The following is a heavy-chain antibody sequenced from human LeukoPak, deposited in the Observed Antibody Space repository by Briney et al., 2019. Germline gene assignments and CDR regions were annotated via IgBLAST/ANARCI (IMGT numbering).Heavy chain of an antibody. CDR1: GGSFSGYY. CDR2: INHSGST. D-gene: IGHD3-22*01. CDR3: ARVTMIAHRGVDY. J-gene: IGHJ4*02. V-gene: IGHV4-34*01. Sequence: TSETLSLTCAVYGGSFSGYYWSWIRQPPGKGLEWIGEINHSGSTNYNPSLKSRVTISVDTSKNQFSLKLSSVTAADTAVYYCARVTMIAHRGVDYWGQGTLVTVSS.